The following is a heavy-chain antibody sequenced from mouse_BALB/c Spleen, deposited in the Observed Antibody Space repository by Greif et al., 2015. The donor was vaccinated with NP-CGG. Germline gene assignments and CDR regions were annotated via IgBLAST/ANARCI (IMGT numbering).Heavy chain of an antibody. J-gene: IGHJ4*01. CDR3: ARRGSSGYPGMDC. Sequence: QVQLQQSGAELVRPGTSVKVSCKASGYAFTNYLIEWVKQRPGQGLEWIGVINPGSGGTNYNEKFKGKATLTADKSSSTAYMQLSSLTSDDSAVYFCARRGSSGYPGMDCWGQGTSVTVSS. CDR2: INPGSGGT. CDR1: GYAFTNYL. D-gene: IGHD3-1*01. V-gene: IGHV1-54*01.